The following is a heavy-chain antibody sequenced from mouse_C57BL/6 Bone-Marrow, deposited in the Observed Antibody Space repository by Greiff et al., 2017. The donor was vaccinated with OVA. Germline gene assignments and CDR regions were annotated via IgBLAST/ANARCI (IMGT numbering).Heavy chain of an antibody. CDR1: GYTFTSYW. CDR2: IDPSDSET. J-gene: IGHJ2*01. D-gene: IGHD2-3*01. Sequence: QVQLQQPGAELVRPGSSVKLSCKASGYTFTSYWMHWVKQRPIQGLEWIGNIDPSDSETHYNQKFKDKATLTVDKSSSTAYMQLISLTSGDSAVYYCAKGWLSHFDYWGQGTTLTVSS. V-gene: IGHV1-52*01. CDR3: AKGWLSHFDY.